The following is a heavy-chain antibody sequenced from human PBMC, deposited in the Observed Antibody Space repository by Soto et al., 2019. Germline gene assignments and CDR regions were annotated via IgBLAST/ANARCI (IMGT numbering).Heavy chain of an antibody. V-gene: IGHV1-3*01. J-gene: IGHJ2*01. Sequence: QVQLVQCGAEVKKPGASVKVSCRASGYTFTSYAMHWVRQAPGQRFEWMGWINAGNGNTKYSQKFQGRVTITRDTSASTAYMELSSLRSEDTAVYYCARGGSLYWYFDLWGRGTLVTVS. CDR1: GYTFTSYA. CDR3: ARGGSLYWYFDL. D-gene: IGHD1-26*01. CDR2: INAGNGNT.